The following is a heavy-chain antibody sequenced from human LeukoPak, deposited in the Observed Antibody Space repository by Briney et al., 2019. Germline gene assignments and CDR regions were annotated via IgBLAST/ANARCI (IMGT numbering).Heavy chain of an antibody. CDR1: GGSISSSSYY. D-gene: IGHD4-11*01. CDR3: ERGLVTIGRPNYYMDV. V-gene: IGHV4-39*07. J-gene: IGHJ6*03. CDR2: IYYSGST. Sequence: SETLSLTCTVSGGSISSSSYYWGWIRQPPGKGLEWIGCIYYSGSTYYNPSLKSRITISVDTSKNQFSLKLSSVTAADTAVYYCERGLVTIGRPNYYMDVWGKGTTVTVSS.